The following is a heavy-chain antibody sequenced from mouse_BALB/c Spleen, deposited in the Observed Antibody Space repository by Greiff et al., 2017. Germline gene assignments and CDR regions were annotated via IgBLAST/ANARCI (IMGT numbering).Heavy chain of an antibody. V-gene: IGHV1-12*01. J-gene: IGHJ1*01. D-gene: IGHD2-10*02. CDR3: AREYGNFYWYFDV. CDR2: IYPGNGDT. Sequence: LQQPGAELVKPGASVKMSCKASGYTFTSYNMHWVKQTPGQGLEWIGAIYPGNGDTSYNQKFKGKATLTADKSSSTAYMQLSSLTSEDSAVYYCAREYGNFYWYFDVWGAGTTVTVSS. CDR1: GYTFTSYN.